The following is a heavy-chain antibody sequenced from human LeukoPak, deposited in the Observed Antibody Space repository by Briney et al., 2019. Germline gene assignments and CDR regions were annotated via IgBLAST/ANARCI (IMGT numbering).Heavy chain of an antibody. J-gene: IGHJ6*02. D-gene: IGHD3-9*01. CDR1: GGSTSSGGYS. Sequence: PSQTLSLTCAVSGGSTSSGGYSWSWIRQPPGKGLEWIGYIYHSGSTYYNPSLKSRVTISVDRSKNQFSLKLSPVTAADTAVYYCARYDTLDYYGMDVWGQGTTVTVSS. V-gene: IGHV4-30-2*01. CDR2: IYHSGST. CDR3: ARYDTLDYYGMDV.